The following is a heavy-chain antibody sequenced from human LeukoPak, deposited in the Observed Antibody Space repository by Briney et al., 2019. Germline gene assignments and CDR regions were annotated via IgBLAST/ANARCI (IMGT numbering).Heavy chain of an antibody. J-gene: IGHJ3*02. D-gene: IGHD3-22*01. CDR3: AIRLDYYDSSGYYYGDNAFDI. CDR2: SYYSGST. V-gene: IGHV4-39*07. Sequence: SETLSLTCTVSGGSISSSSYYWGWIRQPPGKGLEWIVSSYYSGSTYDNPSLKSRVTISVDTSKNQFSLKLSSVTAADTAVYYCAIRLDYYDSSGYYYGDNAFDIWGQGTMVTVSS. CDR1: GGSISSSSYY.